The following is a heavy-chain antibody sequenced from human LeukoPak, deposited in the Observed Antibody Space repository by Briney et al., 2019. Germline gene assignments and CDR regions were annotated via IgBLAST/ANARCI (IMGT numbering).Heavy chain of an antibody. CDR3: ARREYCSGGSCYTYYYYGMDV. CDR2: IWYDGSNK. J-gene: IGHJ6*02. D-gene: IGHD2-15*01. Sequence: GRSLRLSCAASGFTFSSYGVHWVRQAPGKGLEWVAVIWYDGSNKYYADSVKGRFTISRDNSKNTLYLQMNSLRAEDTAVYYCARREYCSGGSCYTYYYYGMDVWGQGTTVTVSS. V-gene: IGHV3-33*01. CDR1: GFTFSSYG.